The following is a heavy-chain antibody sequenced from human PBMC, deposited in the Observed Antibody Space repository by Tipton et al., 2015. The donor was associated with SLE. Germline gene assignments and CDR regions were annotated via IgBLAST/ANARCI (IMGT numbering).Heavy chain of an antibody. CDR3: ARRGQPQGGWFDP. CDR1: GGSISSSSYY. D-gene: IGHD2-15*01. J-gene: IGHJ5*02. V-gene: IGHV4-39*01. Sequence: TLSLTCTVSGGSISSSSYYWGWIRQPPGKGLEWIGSIYYSGSTYYNPSLKSRVTISVDTSKNQFSLMLSSVTAADTAVYYCARRGQPQGGWFDPWGQGTLVTVSS. CDR2: IYYSGST.